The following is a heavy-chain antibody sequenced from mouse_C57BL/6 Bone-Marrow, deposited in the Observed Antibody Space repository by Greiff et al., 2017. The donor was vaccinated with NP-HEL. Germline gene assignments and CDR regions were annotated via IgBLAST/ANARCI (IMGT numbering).Heavy chain of an antibody. CDR2: IDPSDSYT. V-gene: IGHV1-69*01. CDR1: GYTFTSYW. Sequence: VKQSCKASGYTFTSYWMHWVKQRPGQGLEWIGEIDPSDSYTNYNQKFKGKSTLTVDKSSSTAYMQLSSLTSEDSAVYYCARLLLLYFDYWGQGTTLTVSS. CDR3: ARLLLLYFDY. J-gene: IGHJ2*01. D-gene: IGHD1-1*01.